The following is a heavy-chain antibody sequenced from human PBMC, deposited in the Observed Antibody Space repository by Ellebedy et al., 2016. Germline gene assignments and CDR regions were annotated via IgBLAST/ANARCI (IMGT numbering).Heavy chain of an antibody. V-gene: IGHV1-58*01. CDR1: GLNFRTSA. J-gene: IGHJ4*02. CDR2: IVVGSGDT. D-gene: IGHD3-10*01. Sequence: ASVKVSCKASGLNFRTSAVQWMRQARGQRPEWIGWIVVGSGDTGYAQRFQERVTITRDMSTSTAYMELSGLKIEGTAVYYCATGDTGWFGVGWGPGTLVTVSS. CDR3: ATGDTGWFGVG.